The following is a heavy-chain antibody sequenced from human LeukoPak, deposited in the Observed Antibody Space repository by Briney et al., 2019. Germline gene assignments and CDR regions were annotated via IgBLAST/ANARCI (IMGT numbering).Heavy chain of an antibody. CDR3: AKDAMAV. J-gene: IGHJ6*01. CDR1: GFTFTRND. CDR2: ISRSGSST. V-gene: IGHV3-23*01. Sequence: GGSLKLSCAASGFTFTRNDMTWVRQAPGKGLEWVSAISRSGSSTYYADSFQGRFTITRDNSTNTQYLQMNSLRAEDTAVYYCAKDAMAVWGEG.